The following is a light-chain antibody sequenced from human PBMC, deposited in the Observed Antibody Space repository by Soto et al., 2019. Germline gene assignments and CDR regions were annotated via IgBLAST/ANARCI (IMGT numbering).Light chain of an antibody. V-gene: IGLV2-14*03. Sequence: QAALTQPASVSGSPGQSITISCTGTSSDIGHYDYVSWYQQHPGKAPKLMIYHVTYRPSGVSNRYSGSKSGNSASLTISGLQADDEADYYCCSLTTSHTYVFGSGTKVTVL. CDR1: SSDIGHYDY. J-gene: IGLJ1*01. CDR3: CSLTTSHTYV. CDR2: HVT.